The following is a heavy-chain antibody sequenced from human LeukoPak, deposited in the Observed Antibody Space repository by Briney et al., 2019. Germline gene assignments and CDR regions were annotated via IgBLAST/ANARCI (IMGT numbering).Heavy chain of an antibody. CDR2: ISGSGGST. Sequence: GGSLRLSCAASGFTFSSYAMSWVRQAPGKGLEWVSAISGSGGSTYYADSVKGRFTISRDNFKNTLYLQMNSLRAEDTAVYYCAKVIYGSGSYYMSTHYYGMDVWGQGTTVTVSS. CDR1: GFTFSSYA. D-gene: IGHD3-10*01. CDR3: AKVIYGSGSYYMSTHYYGMDV. J-gene: IGHJ6*02. V-gene: IGHV3-23*01.